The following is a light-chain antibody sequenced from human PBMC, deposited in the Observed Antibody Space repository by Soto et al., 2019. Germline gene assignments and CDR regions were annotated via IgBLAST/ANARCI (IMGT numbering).Light chain of an antibody. Sequence: QSVLAQPASVSGSPGQSITISCTGSSSDVGGHIYVSWYQQYPGKAPKLVIYEVSNRPSGISNRFSGPKSGNTASLTISGLQTEDEAAYYCSSYTSTNRHVLFGGGTKLTVL. CDR3: SSYTSTNRHVL. CDR2: EVS. V-gene: IGLV2-14*01. J-gene: IGLJ2*01. CDR1: SSDVGGHIY.